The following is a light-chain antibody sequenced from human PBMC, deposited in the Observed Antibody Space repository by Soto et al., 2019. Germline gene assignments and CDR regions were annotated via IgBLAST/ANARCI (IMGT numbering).Light chain of an antibody. CDR3: QQSYSSPWT. Sequence: DIQMTQSPSSLSASVGDRVTITCRASQSISNYLNWYQQKPGTAPKLLIFAASSLQSGVPSRFSGSGSGTDFTLTISSLQPEDFATYYCQQSYSSPWTCGQGTKVEIK. V-gene: IGKV1-39*01. CDR1: QSISNY. J-gene: IGKJ1*01. CDR2: AAS.